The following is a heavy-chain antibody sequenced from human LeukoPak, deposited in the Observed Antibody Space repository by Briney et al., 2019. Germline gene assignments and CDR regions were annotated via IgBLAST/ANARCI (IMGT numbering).Heavy chain of an antibody. J-gene: IGHJ4*02. CDR1: GFTFSSYA. D-gene: IGHD3-22*01. CDR3: AKDRPNYHESNGHYYRPNGDY. Sequence: GGSLRLSCAASGFTFSSYAMSWVRQAPGKGLEWVSAISGSGGSTYYADSVKDRFTISRDNSKNMLYLQMSRLRAEDTAVYYCAKDRPNYHESNGHYYRPNGDYWGQGTLVTVSS. V-gene: IGHV3-23*01. CDR2: ISGSGGST.